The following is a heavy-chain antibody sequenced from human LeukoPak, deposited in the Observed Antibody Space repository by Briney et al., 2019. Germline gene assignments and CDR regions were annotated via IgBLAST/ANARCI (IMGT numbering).Heavy chain of an antibody. J-gene: IGHJ4*02. CDR1: GYTLTELS. CDR2: FDPEDGET. CDR3: ATDSSMIPYYAPRYSYDY. Sequence: ASVKVSCKVSGYTLTELSMHWVRQAPGKGLEWMGGFDPEDGETIYAQKFQGRVTMTEDTSTDTAYMELSSLRSEDTAVYYCATDSSMIPYYAPRYSYDYWGQGTLVTVSS. V-gene: IGHV1-24*01. D-gene: IGHD5-18*01.